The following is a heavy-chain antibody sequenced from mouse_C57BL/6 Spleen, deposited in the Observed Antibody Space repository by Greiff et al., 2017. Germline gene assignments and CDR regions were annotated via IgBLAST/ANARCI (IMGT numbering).Heavy chain of an antibody. CDR2: INPSTGGT. J-gene: IGHJ2*01. D-gene: IGHD1-1*01. Sequence: VQLQQSGPELVKPGASVKISCKASGYSFTGYYMNWVKQSPEKSLEWIGEINPSTGGTTYNQKFKAKATLTVDKSSSTAYMPLKSLTSEDSAVYYCARGYYGSSYPFDYWGQGTTLTVSS. CDR1: GYSFTGYY. V-gene: IGHV1-42*01. CDR3: ARGYYGSSYPFDY.